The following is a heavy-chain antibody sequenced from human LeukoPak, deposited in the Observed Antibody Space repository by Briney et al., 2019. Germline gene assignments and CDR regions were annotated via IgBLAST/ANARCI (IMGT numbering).Heavy chain of an antibody. CDR3: ARDYVGGAFDI. CDR1: GGSFSGYY. CDR2: INHSGST. D-gene: IGHD4-17*01. V-gene: IGHV4-34*01. Sequence: SETLSLTCAVYGGSFSGYYWSWIRQPPGKGLEWIGEINHSGSTNYNPSLKSRVTISVDTSKNQFSLKLSSVTAADTAVYYCARDYVGGAFDIWGQGTMVTVSS. J-gene: IGHJ3*02.